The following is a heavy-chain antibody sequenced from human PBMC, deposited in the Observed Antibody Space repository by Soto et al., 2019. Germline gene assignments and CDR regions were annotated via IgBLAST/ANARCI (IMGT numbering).Heavy chain of an antibody. D-gene: IGHD1-26*01. CDR1: GGSISTSAW. V-gene: IGHV4-4*02. J-gene: IGHJ3*02. CDR2: IRHRGST. Sequence: PSETLSLTCAVSGGSISTSAWWTWVRQSPTKGLEWIGEIRHRGSTNKNPSLSSRVTMSVDMSENYFSLSLASVTAADTAVYYCARVDPPQWELQPERSAFHIWGQGTMVTVSS. CDR3: ARVDPPQWELQPERSAFHI.